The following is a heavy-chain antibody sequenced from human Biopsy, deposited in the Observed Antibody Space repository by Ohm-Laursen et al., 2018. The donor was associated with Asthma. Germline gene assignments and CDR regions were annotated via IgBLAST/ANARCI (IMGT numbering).Heavy chain of an antibody. Sequence: GTSVKVSCKASGDSLGSFINYAISWVRQAPRQGLEWMGGLIPVLGTADYAPMFEGRVTITADESTSTAYLELTSLRFEDTAVYYCARGYSGTDRIVYYYSGMEVWGQGTTVTASS. J-gene: IGHJ6*02. CDR2: LIPVLGTA. V-gene: IGHV1-69*13. D-gene: IGHD5-12*01. CDR3: ARGYSGTDRIVYYYSGMEV. CDR1: GDSLGSFINYA.